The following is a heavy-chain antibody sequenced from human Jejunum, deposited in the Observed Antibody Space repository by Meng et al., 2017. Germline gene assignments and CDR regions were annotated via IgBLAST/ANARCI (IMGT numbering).Heavy chain of an antibody. J-gene: IGHJ4*02. D-gene: IGHD2-15*01. CDR3: ARNGAYSADH. V-gene: IGHV4-4*02. CDR2: IHHGGDT. Sequence: QGRLHEAGPGLVEPSGTLSLPCAVSGASISSGYWWSWVRPPPGKGLEWIGEIHHGGDTNYNPSLKSRVTISVDKSNNQYSLRLTSVTAADTAMYYCARNGAYSADHWGQGTLVTVSS. CDR1: GASISSGYW.